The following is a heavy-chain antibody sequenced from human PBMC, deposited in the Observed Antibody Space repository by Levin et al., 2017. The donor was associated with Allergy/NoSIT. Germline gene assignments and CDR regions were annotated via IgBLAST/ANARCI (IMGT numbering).Heavy chain of an antibody. CDR1: GGSVSSSSYY. CDR3: ARLSRGQYSDELDC. CDR2: IYYSGST. J-gene: IGHJ4*02. V-gene: IGHV4-39*01. Sequence: SETLSLTCTVSGGSVSSSSYYWGWIRQPPGKGLEWIGSIYYSGSTYHNPSLKSRVTISVDTSKNQFSLKLNSVTAADTAVYYCARLSRGQYSDELDCWGQGTLVTVSS. D-gene: IGHD5-18*01.